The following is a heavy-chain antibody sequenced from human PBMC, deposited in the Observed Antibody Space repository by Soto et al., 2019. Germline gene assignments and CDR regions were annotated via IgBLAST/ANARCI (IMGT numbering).Heavy chain of an antibody. Sequence: SLRLSCAAPGFNFGVFGMHWVRQAPGKGLEWLSVLSYEGSEEYYADSVRGRFTISRDNSKNTLFLQMDSLRVDDTGVYYCALTRRSSLLEVAGPGFEYWGQGTLVTVSS. D-gene: IGHD6-19*01. V-gene: IGHV3-30*03. CDR3: ALTRRSSLLEVAGPGFEY. CDR2: LSYEGSEE. J-gene: IGHJ4*02. CDR1: GFNFGVFG.